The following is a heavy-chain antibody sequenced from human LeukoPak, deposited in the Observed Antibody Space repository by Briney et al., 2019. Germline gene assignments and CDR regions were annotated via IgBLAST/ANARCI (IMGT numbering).Heavy chain of an antibody. V-gene: IGHV4-39*07. Sequence: PSETLSLTCTVSGGSISSSSYYWSWVRQPPGKGLEWIGEIYHSGSTNYNPSLKSRVTISVDKSKNQFSLKLSSVTAADTAVYYCARVQGGSYFYYYGMDVWGQGTTVTVSS. CDR1: GGSISSSSYY. J-gene: IGHJ6*02. D-gene: IGHD1-26*01. CDR2: IYHSGST. CDR3: ARVQGGSYFYYYGMDV.